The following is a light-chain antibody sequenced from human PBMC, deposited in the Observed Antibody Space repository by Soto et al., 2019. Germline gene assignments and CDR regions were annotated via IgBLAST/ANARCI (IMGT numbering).Light chain of an antibody. CDR1: QSVSSN. J-gene: IGKJ3*01. CDR3: QQYNNGPPLT. Sequence: EIVMTQSPATVSVSPGEGVTLSCRASQSVSSNLAWYQQKPGQAPRLLIYDASTRATGIPARISGSGSGTAFTLAIVTLQSEDFAGYYCQQYNNGPPLTFGPGTKVDIK. CDR2: DAS. V-gene: IGKV3D-15*01.